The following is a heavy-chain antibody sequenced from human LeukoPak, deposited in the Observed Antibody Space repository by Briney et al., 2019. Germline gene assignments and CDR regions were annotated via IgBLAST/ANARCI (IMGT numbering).Heavy chain of an antibody. CDR2: IKSKTDGGTT. D-gene: IGHD3-22*01. CDR3: TTDWPAYYYDSSGYCLSDY. V-gene: IGHV3-15*01. J-gene: IGHJ4*02. Sequence: GGSLRLSCAASGFTFSSYAMSWVRQAPGKGLEWVGRIKSKTDGGTTDYAAPVKGRFTISRDDSKNTLYLQMNSLKTEDTAVYYCTTDWPAYYYDSSGYCLSDYWGQGTLVTVSS. CDR1: GFTFSSYA.